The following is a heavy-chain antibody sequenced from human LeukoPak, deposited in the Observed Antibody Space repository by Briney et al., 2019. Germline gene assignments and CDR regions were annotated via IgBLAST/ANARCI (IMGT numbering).Heavy chain of an antibody. CDR3: AKDISNGGSSWYYYYGMDV. J-gene: IGHJ6*02. Sequence: QAGRSLRLSCAASGFTFDDYAMHWVRQAPGKGLEWVSGISWNSGSIGYADSVKGRFTISRDNAENSLYLQMNSLRAEDTALYYCAKDISNGGSSWYYYYGMDVWGQGTTVTVSS. V-gene: IGHV3-9*01. D-gene: IGHD6-13*01. CDR2: ISWNSGSI. CDR1: GFTFDDYA.